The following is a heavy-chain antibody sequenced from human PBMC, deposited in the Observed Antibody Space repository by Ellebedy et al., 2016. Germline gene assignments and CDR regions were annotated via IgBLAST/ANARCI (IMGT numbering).Heavy chain of an antibody. Sequence: GESLKISXAVSGFPFSKFLMSWVRQAPGKGLEWVSTISVRGDSAFSADSVRGRFTISRDNSEYMLYLQMNSLRAEDTAVYYCVRGVGGTSLNWFDPWGQGTLVTVSS. CDR3: VRGVGGTSLNWFDP. J-gene: IGHJ5*02. CDR2: ISVRGDSA. D-gene: IGHD3-16*01. CDR1: GFPFSKFL. V-gene: IGHV3-23*01.